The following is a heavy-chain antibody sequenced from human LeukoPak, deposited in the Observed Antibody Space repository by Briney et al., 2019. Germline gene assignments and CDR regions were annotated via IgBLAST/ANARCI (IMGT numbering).Heavy chain of an antibody. D-gene: IGHD4-11*01. Sequence: ASVKVSCKASGGTSSSYAISWVRQAPGQGLEWMGGIIPIFGTANYAQKFQGRVTITTDESTSTAYMELSSLRSEDTAVYYCARLITVTNDAFDIWGQGTMVTVSS. CDR2: IIPIFGTA. V-gene: IGHV1-69*05. CDR1: GGTSSSYA. CDR3: ARLITVTNDAFDI. J-gene: IGHJ3*02.